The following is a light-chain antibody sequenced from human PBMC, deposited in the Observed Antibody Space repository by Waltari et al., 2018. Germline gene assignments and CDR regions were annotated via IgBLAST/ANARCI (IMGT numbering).Light chain of an antibody. Sequence: DVVMTRSPLSLPVTLGQPASISCKSSQSLVHSDGNTHLNWFQQRPGQSPRRLFYRVSNRESGVPDRFSGSGSGTDFTLKISRVEAEDVGVYYCMQGTHLPYTFGQGTRLDIK. CDR1: QSLVHSDGNTH. V-gene: IGKV2-30*02. J-gene: IGKJ2*01. CDR2: RVS. CDR3: MQGTHLPYT.